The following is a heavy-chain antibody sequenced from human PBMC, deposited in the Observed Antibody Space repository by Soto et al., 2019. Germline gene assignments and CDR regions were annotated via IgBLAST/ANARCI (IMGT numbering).Heavy chain of an antibody. CDR3: ASYWDATVTREEPRFAY. D-gene: IGHD4-17*01. Sequence: QVQLVQSGAEVQKPGASVKVSCKASGYTFTRYGISWLRQAPEQGPEWMGRISAYNGDAYDAQKFQGRVTMTTDTSTSTAYMELRTVRSDDTAVYDCASYWDATVTREEPRFAYWGLGTLVTVSS. CDR1: GYTFTRYG. V-gene: IGHV1-18*01. J-gene: IGHJ4*02. CDR2: ISAYNGDA.